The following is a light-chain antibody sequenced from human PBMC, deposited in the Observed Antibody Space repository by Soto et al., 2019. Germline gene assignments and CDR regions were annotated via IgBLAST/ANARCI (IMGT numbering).Light chain of an antibody. Sequence: QSVLTQPPSASGTPGQRVTISCSGSDSNIGSNSVNWYQKVPGTAPKLLIYSNNQRPSGVPERFSGSRSGTSASLVISGLQSGDEADYCCAAWDDILNGPGVFGTGTKVTV. CDR3: AAWDDILNGPGV. J-gene: IGLJ1*01. CDR2: SNN. CDR1: DSNIGSNS. V-gene: IGLV1-44*01.